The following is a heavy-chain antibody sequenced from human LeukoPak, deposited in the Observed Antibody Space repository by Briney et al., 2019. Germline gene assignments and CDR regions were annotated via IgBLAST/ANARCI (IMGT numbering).Heavy chain of an antibody. CDR3: ATIPAESIHFDY. V-gene: IGHV1-69*05. Sequence: SVKVSCKASGGTFSSYAISWVRQAPGQGLEWMGRIIPIFGTANYAQKFQGRVTITTDESTSTAYMELSSLRSEDTAVYYCATIPAESIHFDYWGQGTLVTVSS. D-gene: IGHD6-25*01. J-gene: IGHJ4*02. CDR2: IIPIFGTA. CDR1: GGTFSSYA.